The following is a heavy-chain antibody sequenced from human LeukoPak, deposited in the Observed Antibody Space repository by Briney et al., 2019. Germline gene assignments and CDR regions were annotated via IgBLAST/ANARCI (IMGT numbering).Heavy chain of an antibody. D-gene: IGHD5-24*01. V-gene: IGHV3-72*01. J-gene: IGHJ6*03. CDR3: VREGDGNYQKYYYSYMDV. CDR2: SKNKPNSYTT. Sequence: GGSLRLSCSVSGFIFGDYYMDWVRQAPGKGLEWLGRSKNKPNSYTTDYAASVRGRFTISRDDSKNLLYLQMKNLKTEDTAVYYCVREGDGNYQKYYYSYMDVWGKGTMVIVSS. CDR1: GFIFGDYY.